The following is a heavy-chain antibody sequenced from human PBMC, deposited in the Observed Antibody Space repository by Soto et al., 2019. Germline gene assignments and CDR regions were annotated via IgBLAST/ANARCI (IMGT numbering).Heavy chain of an antibody. J-gene: IGHJ4*02. V-gene: IGHV1-18*04. CDR2: ISAYNGNT. CDR3: ARAGQYYDSSGYAN. Sequence: QVKLVQSGTEVKKPGASVKVSCKASGYSFGTSGISWVRQAPGQGLEWMAWISAYNGNTNYDQKLQDRATMTTDTSTNTAYLELRSLRSDDTAVYYCARAGQYYDSSGYANWGQGTLVTVSS. CDR1: GYSFGTSG. D-gene: IGHD3-22*01.